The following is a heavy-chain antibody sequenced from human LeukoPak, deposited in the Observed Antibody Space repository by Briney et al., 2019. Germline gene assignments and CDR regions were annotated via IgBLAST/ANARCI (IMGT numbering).Heavy chain of an antibody. J-gene: IGHJ4*02. D-gene: IGHD6-6*01. CDR3: ARGGYSSSSVGGY. CDR1: GHTFTGYY. V-gene: IGHV1-2*02. Sequence: ASVTVSCKASGHTFTGYYMHWVRQAPGQGLEWMGWINPNSGGTNYAQKFQGRVTMTRDTSISTAYMELSRLRSDDTAVYYCARGGYSSSSVGGYWGQGTLVTVSS. CDR2: INPNSGGT.